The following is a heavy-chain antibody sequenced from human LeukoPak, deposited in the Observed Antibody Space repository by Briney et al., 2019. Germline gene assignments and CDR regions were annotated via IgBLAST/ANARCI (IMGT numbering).Heavy chain of an antibody. CDR1: GFTFSSYA. J-gene: IGHJ4*02. CDR3: AKETLITRVFDY. CDR2: ISGSGGST. V-gene: IGHV3-23*01. D-gene: IGHD3-16*01. Sequence: AGGSLRLSCAASGFTFSSYAMSWVRQAPGKGLEWVSAISGSGGSTYYADSVKGRFTIYRDNSKNTLYLQMNSLRAEDTAVYYCAKETLITRVFDYWGQGTLVTVSS.